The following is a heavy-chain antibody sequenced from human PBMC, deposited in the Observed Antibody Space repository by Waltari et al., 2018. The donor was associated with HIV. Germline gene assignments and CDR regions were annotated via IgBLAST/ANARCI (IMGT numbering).Heavy chain of an antibody. CDR3: ARDLTDDSSGYYLYYFDF. J-gene: IGHJ4*02. D-gene: IGHD3-22*01. CDR1: GFTFGSYW. Sequence: AASGFTFGSYWMHWVRQAPGKGLEWVANINQDGSAKYYMDSVKGRFTISRDNAKNSLYLQINSLRAEDTAVYFCARDLTDDSSGYYLYYFDFWGQGTLVTVSS. CDR2: INQDGSAK. V-gene: IGHV3-7*01.